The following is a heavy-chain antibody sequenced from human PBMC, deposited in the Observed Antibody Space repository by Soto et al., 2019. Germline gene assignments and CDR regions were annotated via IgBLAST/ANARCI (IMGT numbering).Heavy chain of an antibody. Sequence: ESGGGVVQPGRSLRLSCAASGFTFSYYPMHWVRQAPGKGLEWVAVISFDGSNKYYADSVKGRFTISKDNSKNTLYLQMNSLRGEDTAVYYCARLPGALVAVLYIYPLDGREPMSDVDVW. J-gene: IGHJ6*01. D-gene: IGHD6-19*01. CDR3: ARLPGALVAVLYIYPLDGREPMSDVDV. V-gene: IGHV3-30-3*01. CDR1: GFTFSYYP. CDR2: ISFDGSNK.